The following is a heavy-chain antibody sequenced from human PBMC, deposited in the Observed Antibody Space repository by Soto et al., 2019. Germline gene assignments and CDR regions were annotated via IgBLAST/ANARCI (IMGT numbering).Heavy chain of an antibody. CDR2: INANNGGA. CDR3: AREGGSDSLAYKNSWFDT. V-gene: IGHV1-2*02. Sequence: QVQLVQSGAEVKNPGASVKVSCKPSGYTFTDYHIHWVRQAPGQGLEFMGWINANNGGAGSAQQFQGRFTVTRDSSISTGYMKLSNLRSDDTAGYFCAREGGSDSLAYKNSWFDTWGHGTRVTVSS. J-gene: IGHJ5*01. D-gene: IGHD2-21*01. CDR1: GYTFTDYH.